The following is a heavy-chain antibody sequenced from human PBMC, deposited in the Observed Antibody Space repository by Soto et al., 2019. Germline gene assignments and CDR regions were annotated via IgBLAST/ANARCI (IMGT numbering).Heavy chain of an antibody. CDR1: GFTFSSYG. CDR3: AKDKSSAFDP. V-gene: IGHV3-30*18. CDR2: ISYDGSNK. Sequence: GGSLRLSCAASGFTFSSYGMHWVRQAPGKGLEWVAVISYDGSNKYYADSVKGRFTISRDNSKNTLYLQMNSLRAEDTAVYYCAKDKSSAFDPWGQGTLVTVSS. J-gene: IGHJ5*02.